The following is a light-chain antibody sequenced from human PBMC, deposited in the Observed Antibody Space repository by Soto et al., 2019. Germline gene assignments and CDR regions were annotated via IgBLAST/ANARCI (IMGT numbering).Light chain of an antibody. CDR2: DDN. CDR3: GSWDSSLSAYV. V-gene: IGLV1-51*01. J-gene: IGLJ1*01. Sequence: QSVLTQPPSVSAAPGQKVTISCSGSSSNIGSNSVSWYQQLPGTAPKLLIYDDNKRPSGIPDRFSVSKSGTSATLGITGSQPGNKAHYYCGSWDSSLSAYVFGTGTKFTVL. CDR1: SSNIGSNS.